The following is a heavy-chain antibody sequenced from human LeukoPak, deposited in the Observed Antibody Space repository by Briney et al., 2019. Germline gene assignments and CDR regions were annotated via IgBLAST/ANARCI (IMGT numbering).Heavy chain of an antibody. Sequence: SETLSLTCTVSGGSISISYWSWIRQPPGKGLEWIGYIFHSGGTNYNPSLKSRVTISLDTSKNQSSLKLSSVSAADTAVYYCARLNYDILPGHIGWFDPWGQGTTVIVSS. CDR1: GGSISISY. CDR2: IFHSGGT. CDR3: ARLNYDILPGHIGWFDP. D-gene: IGHD3-9*01. J-gene: IGHJ5*02. V-gene: IGHV4-59*01.